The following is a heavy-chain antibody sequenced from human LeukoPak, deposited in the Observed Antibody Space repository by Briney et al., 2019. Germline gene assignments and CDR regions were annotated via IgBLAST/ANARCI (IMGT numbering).Heavy chain of an antibody. CDR3: ARDDGYESFDY. V-gene: IGHV4-4*02. J-gene: IGHJ4*02. CDR2: IYHSGST. Sequence: SGTLSLTCAVSGGSISSSNWWSWVRQPPGQGLEWIGEIYHSGSTNYNPSLKSRVTMSVDTSKNQFSLKLSSVTAADTAVYYCARDDGYESFDYWGQGTLVTVSS. D-gene: IGHD5-12*01. CDR1: GGSISSSNW.